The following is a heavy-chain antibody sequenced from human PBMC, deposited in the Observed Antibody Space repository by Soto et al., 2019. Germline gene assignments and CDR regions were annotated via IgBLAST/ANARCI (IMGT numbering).Heavy chain of an antibody. V-gene: IGHV4-31*03. CDR3: ASSRDVDYYYYYMDV. CDR1: GGSISSGGFY. J-gene: IGHJ6*03. CDR2: IYYSGST. D-gene: IGHD6-13*01. Sequence: SETLSLTCTVSGGSISSGGFYYTWIRQHPGKGLEWIGYIYYSGSTNYNPSLKSRVTISIDTSKNQLSLKLSSVTAADTAVYYCASSRDVDYYYYYMDVWGKGTTVTVSS.